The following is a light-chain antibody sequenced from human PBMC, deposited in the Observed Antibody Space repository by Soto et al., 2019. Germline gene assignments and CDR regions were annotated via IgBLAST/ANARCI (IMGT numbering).Light chain of an antibody. CDR3: TSYTSVTIVV. J-gene: IGLJ2*01. V-gene: IGLV2-8*01. CDR2: EVN. Sequence: QSALTQPPSASGSPGQSVAISCTGTSSDVGGYNYVSWYQQHPGKAPKLMIYEVNKRPSGVPDRFSGSKSGNTASLTISALQAEDEADYYCTSYTSVTIVVFGGGTKVTVL. CDR1: SSDVGGYNY.